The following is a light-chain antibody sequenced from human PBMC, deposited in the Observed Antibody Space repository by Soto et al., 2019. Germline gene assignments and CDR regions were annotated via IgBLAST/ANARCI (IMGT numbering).Light chain of an antibody. Sequence: DIQITQSPSTLSASVVDRVATAVPASQSISSWLAWYQQKPGKAPKLLIYDAYSLESGTPSRFSGRRSGTEFTLTIASVQPEDFATYYCQQYSSYSPLTFGGGTKVDIK. V-gene: IGKV1-5*01. CDR2: DAY. CDR3: QQYSSYSPLT. J-gene: IGKJ4*01. CDR1: QSISSW.